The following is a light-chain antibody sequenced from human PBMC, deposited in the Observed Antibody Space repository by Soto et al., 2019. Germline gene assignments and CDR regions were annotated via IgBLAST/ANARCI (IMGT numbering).Light chain of an antibody. CDR2: AAS. V-gene: IGKV1-6*01. CDR3: QHYNRYSEA. Sequence: AVQLSLSPSSLSASVGDRVTITCRASRAIRDDLGWYQQKPGKAPTLLIYAASRLQTGVPSTFSGSGSGTEFTLTISSLQPDDFATYYCQHYNRYSEAFGQGTKV. J-gene: IGKJ1*01. CDR1: RAIRDD.